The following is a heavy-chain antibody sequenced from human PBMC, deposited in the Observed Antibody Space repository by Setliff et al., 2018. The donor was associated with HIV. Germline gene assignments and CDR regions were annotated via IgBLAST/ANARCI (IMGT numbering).Heavy chain of an antibody. CDR3: ARDIDGSGRGFDI. Sequence: NPSETLSLTCTVSGGSISSHNWGWIRQPPGRGLEWIVYMYYTGRTNYNPSLKSRVTTSVDTSKNQFSLKLNSVTAADTAVYYCARDIDGSGRGFDIWGQGTMVTVSS. CDR1: GGSISSHN. J-gene: IGHJ3*02. V-gene: IGHV4-59*11. CDR2: MYYTGRT. D-gene: IGHD3-10*01.